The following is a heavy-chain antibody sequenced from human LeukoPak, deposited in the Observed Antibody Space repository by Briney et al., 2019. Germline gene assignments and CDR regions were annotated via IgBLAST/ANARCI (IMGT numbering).Heavy chain of an antibody. J-gene: IGHJ5*02. CDR2: IYTSGST. Sequence: SETLSLTCTVSGVSISSYYWSWIRQPAGKGLEWIGRIYTSGSTNYNPSLKSRVTMSVDTSKNQFSLKLSSVTAADTAVYYCARDHLANLASRLFDPWGQGTLVTVSS. CDR3: ARDHLANLASRLFDP. V-gene: IGHV4-4*07. D-gene: IGHD3-3*01. CDR1: GVSISSYY.